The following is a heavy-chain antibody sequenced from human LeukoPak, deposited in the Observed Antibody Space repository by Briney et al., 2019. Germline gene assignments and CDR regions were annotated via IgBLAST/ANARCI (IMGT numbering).Heavy chain of an antibody. D-gene: IGHD2-21*02. V-gene: IGHV3-21*01. Sequence: GGSLRLSCVASGFTFSTYGMNWVRQAPGEGLQWVSSISSTSSNIYFADSVKGRFTISRDNAKNSLYLQMNSLKAEDTGVYYCARGSCGADCYSIDYWGQGTLVTVSS. CDR2: ISSTSSNI. J-gene: IGHJ4*02. CDR3: ARGSCGADCYSIDY. CDR1: GFTFSTYG.